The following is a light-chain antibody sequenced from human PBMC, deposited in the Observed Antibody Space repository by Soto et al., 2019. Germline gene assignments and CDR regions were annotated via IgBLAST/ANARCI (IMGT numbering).Light chain of an antibody. CDR3: QSYDSSLSGYV. V-gene: IGLV1-40*01. CDR1: RSNIGAGYD. CDR2: ANN. Sequence: QSVLTQPPSVSGAPGQRVTISCTGSRSNIGAGYDVHWYQQLPGTAPKLLIHANNIRPSGVPGRFSGSKSGTSASLAITGLQAEDEADYYCQSYDSSLSGYVFGTGTKVTVL. J-gene: IGLJ1*01.